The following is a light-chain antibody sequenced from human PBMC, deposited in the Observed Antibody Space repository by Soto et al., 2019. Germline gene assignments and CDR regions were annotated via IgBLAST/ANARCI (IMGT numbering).Light chain of an antibody. CDR1: QGIRND. CDR3: LQDYTYPRT. CDR2: AAS. J-gene: IGKJ2*01. Sequence: AIQMTQSPSSLSASVGDTVTITCRASQGIRNDLGWYQQKPGKAPKLLIYAASSLQSGVPSRFSGSGSGIDFTLTISSLQPEDIATYYCLQDYTYPRTFGQGTKLEIK. V-gene: IGKV1-6*01.